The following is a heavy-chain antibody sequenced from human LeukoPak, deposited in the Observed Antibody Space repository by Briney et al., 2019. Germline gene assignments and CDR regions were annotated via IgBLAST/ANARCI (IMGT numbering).Heavy chain of an antibody. J-gene: IGHJ4*02. CDR1: GVSVSNSY. Sequence: TSETLSLTCSVSGVSVSNSYWSWIRQPPGKGLEWIGYIFDSGSTKYNPSLKSRVTISIDTSKNQFSLKLSSVTAADTAVYYCARHSYGTSDYWGQGTLVTVSS. D-gene: IGHD2-2*01. CDR3: ARHSYGTSDY. V-gene: IGHV4-59*08. CDR2: IFDSGST.